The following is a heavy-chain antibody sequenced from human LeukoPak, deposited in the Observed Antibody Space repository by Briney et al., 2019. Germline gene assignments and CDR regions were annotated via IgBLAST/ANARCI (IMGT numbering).Heavy chain of an antibody. J-gene: IGHJ4*02. V-gene: IGHV4-34*01. CDR1: GGSFSGYY. Sequence: PSETLSLTCAVYGGSFSGYYWSWIRQPPGKGLEWIWEINHSGSTNYNPSLKSRVTISVDTSKNQFSLKLSSVTAADTAVYYCASVRQQLVPAYFDYWGQGTLVTVSS. CDR3: ASVRQQLVPAYFDY. CDR2: INHSGST. D-gene: IGHD6-13*01.